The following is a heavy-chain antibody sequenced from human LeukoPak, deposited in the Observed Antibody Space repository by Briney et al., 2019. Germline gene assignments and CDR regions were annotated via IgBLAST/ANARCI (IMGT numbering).Heavy chain of an antibody. Sequence: SETLSLTCAVYGGSFSGYYWSWIRQPPGKGLEWIGEINHSGSTNYNPSLKSRVTISVDTSKNQFSLKLSSVTAADTAVYYCARGRRGGVVVPVANVRKPINWFDPWGQGTLVTVSS. J-gene: IGHJ5*02. CDR3: ARGRRGGVVVPVANVRKPINWFDP. V-gene: IGHV4-34*01. CDR2: INHSGST. CDR1: GGSFSGYY. D-gene: IGHD2-2*01.